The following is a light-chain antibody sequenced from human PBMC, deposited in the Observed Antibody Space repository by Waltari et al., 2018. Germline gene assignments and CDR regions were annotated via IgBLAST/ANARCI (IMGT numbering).Light chain of an antibody. V-gene: IGLV2-8*01. J-gene: IGLJ2*01. CDR2: EVS. CDR3: SSYAGFNNFVV. CDR1: SSDVGGYNY. Sequence: SALTQPPSASGSPGQSVTISCTVTSSDVGGYNYVSWYQHHPGKAPKLMIYEVSKRPSGVPDRFSGSKSGNTASLTVSGLQAEDEADYYCSSYAGFNNFVVFGGGTSVTVL.